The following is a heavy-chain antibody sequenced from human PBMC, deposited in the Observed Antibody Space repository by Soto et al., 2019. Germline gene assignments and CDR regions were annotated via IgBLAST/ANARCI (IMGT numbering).Heavy chain of an antibody. CDR1: GFTFSSYA. J-gene: IGHJ6*02. CDR2: ISGSGGST. D-gene: IGHD6-13*01. V-gene: IGHV3-23*01. CDR3: ALIIPSSSWYDTRYGMDV. Sequence: GVSLRLSCAASGFTFSSYAMSWVRQAPGKGLEWVSAISGSGGSTYYADSVKGRFTISRDNSKNTLYLQMNSLRAEDTAVYYCALIIPSSSWYDTRYGMDVWGQGTTVTVSS.